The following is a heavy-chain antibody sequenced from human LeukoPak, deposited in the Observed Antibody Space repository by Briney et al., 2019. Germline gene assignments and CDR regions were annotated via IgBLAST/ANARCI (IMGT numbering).Heavy chain of an antibody. D-gene: IGHD5-18*01. CDR3: ARSRSGYSYDHAAFEI. Sequence: SETLSLTCTVSGGSISTYYWGWIRQPPGKGLEWIAYIDYRGSTTYNPSLRSRVTISVDTSRNQFSLKLYSVTAADTAVYYCARSRSGYSYDHAAFEIWGQGTMVTVSS. CDR2: IDYRGST. V-gene: IGHV4-59*01. J-gene: IGHJ3*02. CDR1: GGSISTYY.